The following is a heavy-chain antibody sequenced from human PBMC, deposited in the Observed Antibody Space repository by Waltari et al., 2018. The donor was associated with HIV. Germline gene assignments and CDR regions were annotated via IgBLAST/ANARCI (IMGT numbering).Heavy chain of an antibody. CDR2: IRSSVSTV. CDR3: ARGNYDGSWFRTEACDH. J-gene: IGHJ4*02. CDR1: GFTFTDSY. D-gene: IGHD1-26*01. Sequence: QVQLVESGGVAVKPGGSLRPLCAPSGFTFTDSYLGLLRQAPGKGLEWISCIRSSVSTVFFAASVKGRFTISRANAKSLLYLQRNSLRVDDTAVYFGARGNYDGSWFRTEACDHGGQGALVTVSS. V-gene: IGHV3-11*01.